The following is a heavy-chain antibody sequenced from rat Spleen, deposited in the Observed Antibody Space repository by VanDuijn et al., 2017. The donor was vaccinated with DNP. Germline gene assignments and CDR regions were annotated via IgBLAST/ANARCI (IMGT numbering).Heavy chain of an antibody. J-gene: IGHJ2*01. Sequence: EVKLVESGGGLVQPGRSLKLSCAASGFNFNDYWMGWVRQAPGKGLEWIGEINKDSRTIKYAPSLKDKFTVSRDNAQNTLYLQENKVESEDTAIYYCVREKFGVDYWGQGVTVTVSS. CDR2: INKDSRTI. CDR3: VREKFGVDY. D-gene: IGHD4-3*01. CDR1: GFNFNDYW. V-gene: IGHV4-2*01.